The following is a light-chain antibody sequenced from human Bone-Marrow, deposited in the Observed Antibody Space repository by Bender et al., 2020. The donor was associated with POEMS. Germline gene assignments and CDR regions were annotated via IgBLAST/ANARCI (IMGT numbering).Light chain of an antibody. CDR2: EDD. Sequence: NFMLTQPHSVSESPGKTVTISCSGSGGSIASNFVQWYQQRPGSAPTIVIYEDDERPSGVPDRFSGSIDRSSNSASLTISGLKPEDEADYYCQSYDSSNLFFFGGGTKLTVL. CDR1: GGSIASNF. J-gene: IGLJ2*01. CDR3: QSYDSSNLFF. V-gene: IGLV6-57*02.